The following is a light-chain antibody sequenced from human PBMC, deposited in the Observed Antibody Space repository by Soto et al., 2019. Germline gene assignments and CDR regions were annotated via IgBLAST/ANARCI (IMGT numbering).Light chain of an antibody. J-gene: IGKJ4*01. V-gene: IGKV3-15*01. CDR3: QQYSNWPLT. Sequence: EIVMTQSPATLSVSPGERATLSCRASQSVYNNLAWYQQKTGQAPRLLIYRASTRATGFPARFSGSGSGTEFTLTISSLQSEDFAVYFCQQYSNWPLTFGGGTKVEIK. CDR1: QSVYNN. CDR2: RAS.